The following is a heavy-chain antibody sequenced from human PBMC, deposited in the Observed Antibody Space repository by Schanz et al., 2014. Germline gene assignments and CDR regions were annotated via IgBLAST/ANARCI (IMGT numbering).Heavy chain of an antibody. CDR1: GGSMDTHY. J-gene: IGHJ4*02. Sequence: QVQLQESGPGLVKPSETLSLMCTVSGGSMDTHYWGWIRQPPGKGLEWIAFIYSSGIANYNPSLGSRAPISGDTSKNQFPRRLTSVTAADTATYYCARRVVPATMGLYFDLWGQGTLVTVSS. CDR2: IYSSGIA. V-gene: IGHV4-59*08. D-gene: IGHD2-21*01. CDR3: ARRVVPATMGLYFDL.